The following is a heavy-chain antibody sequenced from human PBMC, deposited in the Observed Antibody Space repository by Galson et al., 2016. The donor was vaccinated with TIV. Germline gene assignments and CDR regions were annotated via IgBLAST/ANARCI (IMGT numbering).Heavy chain of an antibody. Sequence: SVKVSCKASGYNFIRYYIHWVRRAPGQGLEWLGWINPNSGVTTYAQKFQGGVAMTRDRSITTAYLDLNRLKSDDTAVYYCSRPNDPSTQGDHWGQGTLVSVSP. V-gene: IGHV1-2*02. D-gene: IGHD1-1*01. CDR2: INPNSGVT. CDR1: GYNFIRYY. J-gene: IGHJ4*02. CDR3: SRPNDPSTQGDH.